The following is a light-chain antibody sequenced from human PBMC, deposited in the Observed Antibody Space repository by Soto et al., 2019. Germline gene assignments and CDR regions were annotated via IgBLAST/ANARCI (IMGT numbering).Light chain of an antibody. V-gene: IGLV2-8*01. CDR1: SSDVGGYNY. Sequence: HSALTQPPSASGSPGQSVTISCTGTSSDVGGYNYVSWYQHHPGKAPKLMIYEVTKRPSGVPDRFSASKSGNTASLTVSGLQAEDEADYYCSSYAASNNLVFGGGTKVTVL. CDR2: EVT. CDR3: SSYAASNNLV. J-gene: IGLJ3*02.